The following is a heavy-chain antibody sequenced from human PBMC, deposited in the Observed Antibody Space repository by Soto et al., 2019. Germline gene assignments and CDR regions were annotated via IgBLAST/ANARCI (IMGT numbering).Heavy chain of an antibody. CDR1: GYTFISNG. CDR3: ARAFYGTESYPRAFDV. J-gene: IGHJ3*01. CDR2: MNTNTGDS. D-gene: IGHD3-10*01. Sequence: ASVKVSCKASGYTFISNGIYWVRQAPGQGLEWMGWMNTNTGDSTYAQGFTGRLVFSLDTAVTTVYLQINNLETEDTAVYYCARAFYGTESYPRAFDVWGQGTMVTVSS. V-gene: IGHV7-4-1*02.